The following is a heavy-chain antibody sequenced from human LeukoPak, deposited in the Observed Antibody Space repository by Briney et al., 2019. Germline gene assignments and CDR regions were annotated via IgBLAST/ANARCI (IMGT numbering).Heavy chain of an antibody. CDR2: INHSGST. D-gene: IGHD3-3*01. CDR1: GGSFSGYY. V-gene: IGHV4-34*01. Sequence: SETLSLTCAVYGGSFSGYYWSWIRQPPGKGLGWIGEINHSGSTNYNPSLKSRVTISVDTSKNQFSLKLSSVTAADTAVYYCARGLLFLYYDFWSGYRGYWFDPWGQGTLVTVSS. J-gene: IGHJ5*02. CDR3: ARGLLFLYYDFWSGYRGYWFDP.